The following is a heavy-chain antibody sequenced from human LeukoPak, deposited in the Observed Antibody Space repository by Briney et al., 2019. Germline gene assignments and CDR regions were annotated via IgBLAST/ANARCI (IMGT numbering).Heavy chain of an antibody. CDR2: INHSGST. V-gene: IGHV4-34*01. CDR1: GFSFSAAW. D-gene: IGHD3-16*02. CDR3: AREHSPYDYVWGSYRYNPPYFDY. Sequence: GSLRLSCEASGFSFSAAWMTWVRQAPGKGLEWIGEINHSGSTNYNPSLKSRVTISVDTSKNQFSLKLSSVTAADTAVYYCAREHSPYDYVWGSYRYNPPYFDYWGQGTLVTVSS. J-gene: IGHJ4*02.